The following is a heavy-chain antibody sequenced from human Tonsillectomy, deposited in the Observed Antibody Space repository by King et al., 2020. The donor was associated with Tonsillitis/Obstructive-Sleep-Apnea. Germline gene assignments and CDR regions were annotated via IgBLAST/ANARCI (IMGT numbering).Heavy chain of an antibody. Sequence: QLVQSGGGVVQPGRSLRLSCAASGFLFSSYAMHWVRQAPGKGLEWVAVISYDGSNKYYADSVKGRFTISRDNSKNTLYLQMNSLRAEDTAVYYWARDAGPDYEFWSGGMDVWGQGTTVTVSS. J-gene: IGHJ6*02. D-gene: IGHD3-3*01. CDR3: ARDAGPDYEFWSGGMDV. V-gene: IGHV3-30*04. CDR1: GFLFSSYA. CDR2: ISYDGSNK.